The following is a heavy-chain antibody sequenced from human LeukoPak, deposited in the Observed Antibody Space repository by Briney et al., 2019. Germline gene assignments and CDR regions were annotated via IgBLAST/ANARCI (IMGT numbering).Heavy chain of an antibody. D-gene: IGHD5-24*01. CDR2: TKQDGIEK. CDR1: RFTSRGVW. J-gene: IGHJ4*02. CDR3: AGGRDVYRY. V-gene: IGHV3-7*02. Sequence: RGCLRLSCAASRFTSRGVWMTWVPHAPGEGLEWVANTKQDGIEKYYVVSVKGRFAIPRANAKNSLYLQMNSLRAEDTAVYCCAGGRDVYRYWGQGTLVTVSS.